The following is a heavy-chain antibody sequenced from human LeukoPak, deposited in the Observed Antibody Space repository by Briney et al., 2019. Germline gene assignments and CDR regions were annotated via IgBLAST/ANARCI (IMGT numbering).Heavy chain of an antibody. J-gene: IGHJ4*02. Sequence: ASVKVSYKSSGFTFTDYYIHWVRQAPGQGLGWGGYIGPHSRDTSSPQEFQGRVTMTRDTSMSTAYMELTRLTSDDTAVYYCAREGNGLLSKDFDYWGQGTLVTVSS. CDR3: AREGNGLLSKDFDY. CDR2: IGPHSRDT. D-gene: IGHD2/OR15-2a*01. CDR1: GFTFTDYY. V-gene: IGHV1-2*02.